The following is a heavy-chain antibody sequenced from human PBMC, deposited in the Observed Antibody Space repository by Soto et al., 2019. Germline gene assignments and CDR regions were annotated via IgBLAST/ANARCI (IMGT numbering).Heavy chain of an antibody. V-gene: IGHV3-23*01. Sequence: VGSLRLSCAASGFTVNSYAMNWVRQAPGKGLEWVSGTSGSGRRTLYADSVKGRFTISRDNSKSTLYLQMNSLRAEDTAVYYCARDLGNYDFWSGLKHYYYGMDVCGQGTTVTVSS. D-gene: IGHD3-3*01. J-gene: IGHJ6*02. CDR1: GFTVNSYA. CDR2: TSGSGRRT. CDR3: ARDLGNYDFWSGLKHYYYGMDV.